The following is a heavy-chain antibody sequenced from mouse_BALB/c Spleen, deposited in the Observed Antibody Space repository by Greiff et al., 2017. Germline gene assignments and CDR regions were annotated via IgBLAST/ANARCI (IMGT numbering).Heavy chain of an antibody. J-gene: IGHJ4*01. Sequence: EVQLQQSGPELGKPGASVKISCKASGYSFTGYNMYWVKQSHRKSLEWIGYIDPYNGGTSYNQKSKGKATLTVDKSSSTAYMHLNSLTSEDSAIYYCARRKYGLAMDYWGQGTSVTVAS. CDR3: ARRKYGLAMDY. CDR1: GYSFTGYN. D-gene: IGHD1-1*01. CDR2: IDPYNGGT. V-gene: IGHV1S135*01.